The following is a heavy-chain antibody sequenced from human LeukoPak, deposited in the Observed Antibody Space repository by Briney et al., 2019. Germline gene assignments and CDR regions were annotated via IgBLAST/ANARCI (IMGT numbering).Heavy chain of an antibody. CDR2: IHHNGDT. J-gene: IGHJ4*02. V-gene: IGHV4-59*02. CDR1: GFTVSSNY. CDR3: ARDAYSYTEN. Sequence: PGGSLRLSCAASGFTVSSNYMSWVRQAPGKGLEWLGYIHHNGDTYYNPSLEGRVTISVETSENQFSLKLTSVTAADTAVYYCARDAYSYTENWGQGALVTVSS. D-gene: IGHD5-24*01.